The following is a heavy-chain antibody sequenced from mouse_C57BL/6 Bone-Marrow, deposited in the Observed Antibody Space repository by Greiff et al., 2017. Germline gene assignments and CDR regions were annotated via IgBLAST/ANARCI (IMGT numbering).Heavy chain of an antibody. CDR1: GFTFSSYA. J-gene: IGHJ2*01. CDR3: ASDPIQYYVDY. CDR2: ISDGGSYT. Sequence: EVQRVESGGGLVKPGGSLKLSCAASGFTFSSYAMSWVRQTPEKRLEWVATISDGGSYTYYPDNVKGRFTISRDHAKNNLYLQMSHLKSEDTAMYYCASDPIQYYVDYWGQGTTLTVSS. V-gene: IGHV5-4*01.